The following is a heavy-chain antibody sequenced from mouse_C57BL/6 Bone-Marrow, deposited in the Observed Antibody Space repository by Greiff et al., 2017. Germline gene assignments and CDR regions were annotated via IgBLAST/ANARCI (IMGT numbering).Heavy chain of an antibody. J-gene: IGHJ2*01. Sequence: EVKVVESGGDLVKPGGSLKLSCAASGFTFSSYGMSWVRQTPDKRLEWVATISSGGSYTYYPDSVKGRFTISRDNAKNTLYLQMSSLKSEDTAMYYCERHEGPTTVVPYVDYWGQGTTLTVSS. CDR3: ERHEGPTTVVPYVDY. CDR2: ISSGGSYT. D-gene: IGHD1-1*01. CDR1: GFTFSSYG. V-gene: IGHV5-6*01.